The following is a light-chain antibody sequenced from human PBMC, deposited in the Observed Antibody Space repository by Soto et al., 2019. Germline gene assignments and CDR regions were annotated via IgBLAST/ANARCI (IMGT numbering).Light chain of an antibody. Sequence: EVVLTQSPATLSVSPGERATLSCRASESVNNKLGWYQQKPGQAPRLLIYRASTRATGIPARFSGSGSGTEFTLTISSPQSEDSAVYYCHQYNNWFPFTFGQGTRLEIK. J-gene: IGKJ5*01. CDR1: ESVNNK. CDR2: RAS. CDR3: HQYNNWFPFT. V-gene: IGKV3-15*01.